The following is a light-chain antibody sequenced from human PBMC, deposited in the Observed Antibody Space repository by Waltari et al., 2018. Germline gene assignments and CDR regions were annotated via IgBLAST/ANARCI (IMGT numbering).Light chain of an antibody. J-gene: IGLJ1*01. V-gene: IGLV2-23*02. Sequence: QSALTQPASVSGSPGQSIAISCTGTSSDVGAYNYVSWFQQHPGKAPKVIISDVSKRPSGSSSRFSGSKSDNTASLTISGLQAEDEADYFCYSFAGYTTFYVFGSGTKVTVL. CDR2: DVS. CDR1: SSDVGAYNY. CDR3: YSFAGYTTFYV.